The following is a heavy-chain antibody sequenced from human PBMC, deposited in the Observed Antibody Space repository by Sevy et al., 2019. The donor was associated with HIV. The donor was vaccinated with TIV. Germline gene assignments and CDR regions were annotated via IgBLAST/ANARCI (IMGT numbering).Heavy chain of an antibody. V-gene: IGHV3-7*01. J-gene: IGHJ4*01. CDR2: IKSDGSHK. CDR1: GFTFSIYY. Sequence: GGSLRLSCAASGFTFSIYYMTWARQAPGKGLEWVANIKSDGSHKYYVDSVKGRFTISRDNAKNSLYLQMNSLTAEDTAVYYCARYGGYIDHWGHGTLVTVSS. CDR3: ARYGGYIDH. D-gene: IGHD2-15*01.